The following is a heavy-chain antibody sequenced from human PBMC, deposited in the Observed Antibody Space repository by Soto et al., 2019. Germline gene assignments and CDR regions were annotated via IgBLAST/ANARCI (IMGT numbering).Heavy chain of an antibody. D-gene: IGHD3-10*02. Sequence: EVQLLESGGGLVQPGGSLRLSCAASGVSFSNYAMNWVRQAPGKGLEWVSGISHSGSSTYYADSVKGRFTISRDNSKNTVYLEKNRPRAQATALKYCAKGFWVHHCSEGGNGLDPWGQGTLVTVSS. V-gene: IGHV3-23*01. CDR3: AKGFWVHHCSEGGNGLDP. CDR1: GVSFSNYA. J-gene: IGHJ5*02. CDR2: ISHSGSST.